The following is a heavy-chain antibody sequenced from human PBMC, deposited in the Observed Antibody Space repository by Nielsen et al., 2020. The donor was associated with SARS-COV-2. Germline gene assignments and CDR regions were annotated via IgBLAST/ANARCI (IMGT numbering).Heavy chain of an antibody. CDR2: IDWDDDK. D-gene: IGHD3-10*01. CDR3: ARSSSDLGYYGMDV. Sequence: SGPTLVKPTQTLTLTCTFSGFSLSTSGMCVSWIRQPPGKALEWLALIDWDDDKYYSTFLKTRLTISKDTSKNQVVLTMTNMDPVDTATYYCARSSSDLGYYGMDVWGQGTTVTVSS. V-gene: IGHV2-70*01. J-gene: IGHJ6*02. CDR1: GFSLSTSGMC.